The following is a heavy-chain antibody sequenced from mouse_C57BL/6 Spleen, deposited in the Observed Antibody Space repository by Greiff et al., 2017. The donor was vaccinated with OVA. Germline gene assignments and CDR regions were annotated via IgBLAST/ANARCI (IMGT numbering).Heavy chain of an antibody. J-gene: IGHJ2*01. D-gene: IGHD2-1*01. CDR2: INPNNGGT. CDR3: ARGRGNCVAYFDD. V-gene: IGHV1-26*01. Sequence: EVQLQQSGPELVKPGASVKISCKASGYTFTDYYMNWVKQSPGKSLEWIGDINPNNGGTSNNQKFKGKATLTVDKSSSTAYMELRSLTSEDSAVYYCARGRGNCVAYFDDWGQGTTLTVSS. CDR1: GYTFTDYY.